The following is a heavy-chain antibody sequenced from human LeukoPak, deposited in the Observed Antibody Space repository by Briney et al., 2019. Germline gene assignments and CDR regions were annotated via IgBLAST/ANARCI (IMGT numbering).Heavy chain of an antibody. CDR3: AKLGVITRGFDY. D-gene: IGHD3-22*01. CDR2: ISDNGEIT. CDR1: GIRFNIYA. J-gene: IGHJ4*02. Sequence: PGGSLRLSCVASGIRFNIYAMSWVRQAPGKGLEWVSTISDNGEITIYADSVKGRFTISRDNSKNTVYLEMNSLRAEDTAVYYCAKLGVITRGFDYWGQGTLVTVSS. V-gene: IGHV3-23*01.